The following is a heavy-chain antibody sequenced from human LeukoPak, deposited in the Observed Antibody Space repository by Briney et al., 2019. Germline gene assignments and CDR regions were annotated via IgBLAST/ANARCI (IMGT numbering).Heavy chain of an antibody. V-gene: IGHV4-34*01. D-gene: IGHD6-6*01. J-gene: IGHJ4*02. CDR2: INHSGSA. CDR1: GGSFSGYY. CDR3: ARGLPRIAARFWTDY. Sequence: SETLSLTCAVYGGSFSGYYWSWIRQPPGKGLEWIGEINHSGSANYNPSLKSRVTISVDTSKNQFSLKLSSVTAADPAVYYCARGLPRIAARFWTDYWGQGTLVTVSS.